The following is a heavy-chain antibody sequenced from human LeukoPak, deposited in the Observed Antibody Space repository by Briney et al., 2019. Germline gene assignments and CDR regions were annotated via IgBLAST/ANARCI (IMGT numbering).Heavy chain of an antibody. V-gene: IGHV4-59*01. Sequence: PSETPSLTCTVSGDSISDYYWSWIRQPPGKGLEWIGEVYYSGSTHYNPSLKSRLTISVDTSKNQFSLRLRSVTAADTAMYYCARELDGDGGWFDPWGQGTLVTVSS. J-gene: IGHJ5*02. CDR2: VYYSGST. CDR1: GDSISDYY. D-gene: IGHD5-24*01. CDR3: ARELDGDGGWFDP.